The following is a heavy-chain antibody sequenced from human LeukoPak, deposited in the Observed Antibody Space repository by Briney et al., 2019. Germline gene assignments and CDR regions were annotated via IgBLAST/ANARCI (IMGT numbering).Heavy chain of an antibody. CDR2: INHSGST. V-gene: IGHV4-34*01. D-gene: IGHD2-2*01. Sequence: SETLSLTCAVYGGSFSGYYWSWIRQPPGRGLEWIGEINHSGSTNYNPSLKSRVTISVDTSKNQFSLKLSSVTAADTAVYYCARDHIVVVPAANTPDYYYYYGMDVWGQGTTVTVSS. CDR3: ARDHIVVVPAANTPDYYYYYGMDV. J-gene: IGHJ6*02. CDR1: GGSFSGYY.